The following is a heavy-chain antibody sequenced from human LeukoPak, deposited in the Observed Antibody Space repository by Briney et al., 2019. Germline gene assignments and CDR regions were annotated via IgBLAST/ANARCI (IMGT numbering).Heavy chain of an antibody. CDR1: GFTFSSYW. V-gene: IGHV3-7*01. J-gene: IGHJ4*02. D-gene: IGHD6-19*01. CDR3: ATEASSGLED. CDR2: IKQDGSEK. Sequence: GGSLRLPCAASGFTFSSYWMSWVRQAPGKGLEWVANIKQDGSEKYYLDSVKGRFTISRDNAENSLYLQMNSLRAEDTAVYYCATEASSGLEDWGQGILVTVSS.